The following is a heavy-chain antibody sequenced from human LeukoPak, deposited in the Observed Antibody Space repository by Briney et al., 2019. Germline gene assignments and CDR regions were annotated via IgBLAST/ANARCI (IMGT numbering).Heavy chain of an antibody. V-gene: IGHV4-34*01. CDR2: INHSGST. D-gene: IGHD5-18*01. Sequence: PSETLSLTCAVYGGSFSGYYWSWIRQPPGKGLEWIGKINHSGSTNYNPSLKSRVTISVDTSKNQFSLKLSSVTAADTAVYYCARGYTATYYYYMDVWGKGTTVTVSS. CDR3: ARGYTATYYYYMDV. CDR1: GGSFSGYY. J-gene: IGHJ6*03.